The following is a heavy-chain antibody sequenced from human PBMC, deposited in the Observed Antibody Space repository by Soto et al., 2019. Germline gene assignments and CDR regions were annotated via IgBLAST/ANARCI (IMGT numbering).Heavy chain of an antibody. Sequence: QVQLVESGGGVAQPGRSLRPPCAASGFTFSSYGMHWVRQAPGKGLGWVAVIWYNGRYKYYADSVKGRFTISRDNSKNTLYLHMDSLRAEDTAVYYCARGYGSGSYVFDYWGQGTLVTVSS. D-gene: IGHD3-10*01. CDR1: GFTFSSYG. CDR2: IWYNGRYK. CDR3: ARGYGSGSYVFDY. V-gene: IGHV3-33*01. J-gene: IGHJ4*02.